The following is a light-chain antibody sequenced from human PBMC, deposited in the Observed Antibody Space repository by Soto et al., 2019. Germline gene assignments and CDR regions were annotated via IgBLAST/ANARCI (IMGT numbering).Light chain of an antibody. CDR2: AAS. J-gene: IGKJ1*01. CDR1: QSISNY. CDR3: QQYNNWPPTWT. Sequence: DIQMTQSPSSLSASVGDRVTITCRASQSISNYLNWYQQKPGKAPNLLIYAASSLQSGVPSRFSGSGSGTEFTLTISSLQSEDFAVYYCQQYNNWPPTWTFGQGTKVDIK. V-gene: IGKV1-39*01.